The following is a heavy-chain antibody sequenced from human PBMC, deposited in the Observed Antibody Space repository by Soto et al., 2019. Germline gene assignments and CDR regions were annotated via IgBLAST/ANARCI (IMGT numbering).Heavy chain of an antibody. CDR1: GFTFSSYW. Sequence: PGGSLRLSCTASGFTFSSYWMHWVRQAPGKGLVWVSRINSDGSSTSYADSVKGRFTISRDNAKNTLYLQMNSLRAEDTAVYYCASLLPVLIVATTKGVDCSGGSCYERRWFDPWGQGTLVTVSS. CDR3: ASLLPVLIVATTKGVDCSGGSCYERRWFDP. D-gene: IGHD2-15*01. CDR2: INSDGSST. V-gene: IGHV3-74*01. J-gene: IGHJ5*02.